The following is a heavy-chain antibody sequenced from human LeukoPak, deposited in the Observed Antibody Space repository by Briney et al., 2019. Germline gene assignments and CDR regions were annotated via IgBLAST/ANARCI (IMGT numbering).Heavy chain of an antibody. CDR3: GKGVDGYCISESFNAFEC. Sequence: GGSLRLSCAASGFTFNNYAMNWVRQAPGKGLEWVSIIGRSGNSINYAHSVKGRFTISRDNAKNTLYLQMNSQRAEDTAVDYCGKGVDGYCISESFNAFECWGPGTLFTVSS. V-gene: IGHV3-23*01. CDR2: IGRSGNSI. D-gene: IGHD2-2*03. J-gene: IGHJ3*01. CDR1: GFTFNNYA.